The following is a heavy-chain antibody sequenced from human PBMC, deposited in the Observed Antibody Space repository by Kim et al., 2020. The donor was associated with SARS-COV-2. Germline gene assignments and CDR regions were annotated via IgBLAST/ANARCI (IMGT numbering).Heavy chain of an antibody. CDR3: VKDRGYSSSWMGAFDI. CDR1: GFTFSSYA. D-gene: IGHD6-13*01. Sequence: GGSLRLSCSASGFTFSSYAMHWVRQAPGKGLEYVSAISSNGGSTYYADSVKGRFTISRDNSKNTLYLQMSSLRAEDTAVYYCVKDRGYSSSWMGAFDIWGQGTMVTVSS. CDR2: ISSNGGST. J-gene: IGHJ3*02. V-gene: IGHV3-64D*09.